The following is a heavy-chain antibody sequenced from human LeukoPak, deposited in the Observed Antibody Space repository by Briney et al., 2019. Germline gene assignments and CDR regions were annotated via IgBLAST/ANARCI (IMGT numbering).Heavy chain of an antibody. CDR2: IYHSGTT. CDR3: ARCRSSGWLDY. Sequence: SETLSLTCAVSGVAISRGGYAWNWIRQPPGKGLEWIAYIYHSGTTYYNPSLKSRVTISVDTSKNQFSLKLSSVTAADTAVYYCARCRSSGWLDYWGQGTLVTVSS. CDR1: GVAISRGGYA. D-gene: IGHD6-19*01. J-gene: IGHJ4*02. V-gene: IGHV4-61*08.